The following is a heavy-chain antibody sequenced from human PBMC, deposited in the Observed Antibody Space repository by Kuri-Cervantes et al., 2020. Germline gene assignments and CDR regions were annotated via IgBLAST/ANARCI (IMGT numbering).Heavy chain of an antibody. J-gene: IGHJ5*02. CDR2: IYYSGST. V-gene: IGHV4-31*03. CDR3: ARGGGFGDLLRWFDP. Sequence: SETLSLTCTVSGGSISSDGYYWNWIRQHPGRGLEWIGYIYYSGSTYYNPSLKSRTTLSVDTSKNQFSLKLSSVTAADTAAYYCARGGGFGDLLRWFDPWGQGTLVTDSS. CDR1: GGSISSDGYY. D-gene: IGHD3-10*01.